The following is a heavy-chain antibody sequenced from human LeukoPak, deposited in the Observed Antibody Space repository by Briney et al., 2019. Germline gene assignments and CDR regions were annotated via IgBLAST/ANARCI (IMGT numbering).Heavy chain of an antibody. V-gene: IGHV4-59*01. CDR2: IYYSGST. CDR3: ARVYDSSGYYESGRSWFDP. CDR1: GGSISSYY. D-gene: IGHD3-22*01. Sequence: SETLSLTCTVSGGSISSYYWSWIRQPPGKGLEWIGYIYYSGSTNYNPSLKSRVTISVDTSKNQFSLKLSSVTAADTAVYYCARVYDSSGYYESGRSWFDPWGQGTLVTVSS. J-gene: IGHJ5*02.